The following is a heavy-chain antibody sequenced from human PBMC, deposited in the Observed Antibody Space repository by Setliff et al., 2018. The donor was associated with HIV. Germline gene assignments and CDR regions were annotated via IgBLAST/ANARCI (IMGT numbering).Heavy chain of an antibody. Sequence: ASVKVSCKASGGTFRNYALSWVRQAPGQGLEWMGWISAYNGETKYSQTFQGRVTMTTDTSTATAFMELRSLRSDDTAVYYCARDPSNTSGWLPYYDYWGQGTLVTVSS. J-gene: IGHJ4*02. CDR1: GGTFRNYA. CDR2: ISAYNGET. V-gene: IGHV1-18*01. CDR3: ARDPSNTSGWLPYYDY. D-gene: IGHD6-19*01.